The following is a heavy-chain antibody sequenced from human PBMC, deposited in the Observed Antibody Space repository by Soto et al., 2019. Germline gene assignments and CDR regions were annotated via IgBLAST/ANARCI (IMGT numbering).Heavy chain of an antibody. J-gene: IGHJ4*02. Sequence: ASVKVSCKPSGYTFTSYGISWVRQAPGQGLEWMGWISAYNGNTNYAQKLQGRDTMTTDTSTSRAYMELRSLRSDDTAVYYCARGAVVTADFDYWGQGTLVTVSS. D-gene: IGHD2-15*01. CDR2: ISAYNGNT. CDR3: ARGAVVTADFDY. CDR1: GYTFTSYG. V-gene: IGHV1-18*04.